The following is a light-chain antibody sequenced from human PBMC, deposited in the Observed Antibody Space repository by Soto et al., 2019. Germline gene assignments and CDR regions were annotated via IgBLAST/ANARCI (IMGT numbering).Light chain of an antibody. Sequence: QSVLTQPPSASGTPGQRVTISCSGSSSNIGTNYVYWYQQLPGPAPKLLIYRNNQRPSGVPDRFSGSKSGTSASLAISGLRSEDEADSYCAVWDDSLSGVVFGGGTKLTVL. V-gene: IGLV1-47*01. J-gene: IGLJ2*01. CDR3: AVWDDSLSGVV. CDR1: SSNIGTNY. CDR2: RNN.